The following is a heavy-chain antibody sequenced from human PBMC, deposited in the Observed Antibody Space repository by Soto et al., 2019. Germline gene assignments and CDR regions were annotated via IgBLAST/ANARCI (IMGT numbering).Heavy chain of an antibody. V-gene: IGHV4-28*01. Sequence: SETLSLTCAVSGYSISSSNWWGWIRQPPGKGLEWIGYIYYSGSTYYNPSLKSRVTMSVDTSKNQFSLKLSSVTAVDTAVYYCARLSMVRGTKRAGWFDPWGQGTLVTVSS. J-gene: IGHJ5*02. D-gene: IGHD3-10*01. CDR3: ARLSMVRGTKRAGWFDP. CDR2: IYYSGST. CDR1: GYSISSSNW.